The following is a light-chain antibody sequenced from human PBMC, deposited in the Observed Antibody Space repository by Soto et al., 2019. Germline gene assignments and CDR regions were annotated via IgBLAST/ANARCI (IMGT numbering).Light chain of an antibody. V-gene: IGKV3-15*01. J-gene: IGKJ5*01. CDR1: QSVTSN. CDR3: HQYKNWSLT. CDR2: GAS. Sequence: DIVMTQSPATLSASSGETATVSCRASQSVTSNLAWYQQKPGQSPRLPIYGASTRATGIPARFSGSGSGTEFTLTISSLQSEDFAIYYCHQYKNWSLTFGQGTQLEIK.